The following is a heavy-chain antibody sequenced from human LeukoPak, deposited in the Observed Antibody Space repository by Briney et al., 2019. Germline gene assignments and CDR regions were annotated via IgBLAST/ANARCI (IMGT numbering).Heavy chain of an antibody. V-gene: IGHV3-23*01. J-gene: IGHJ4*02. Sequence: PGGSLRLSCAASGFRFSDYGMSWVREAPGKGLEWGSGISENGDNTYYADSVRGRFTISRDNPRDTLYLQMNSRRGEDTAVYYCVQGLYYIDYWGQGTLVTVSS. D-gene: IGHD4/OR15-4a*01. CDR2: ISENGDNT. CDR3: VQGLYYIDY. CDR1: GFRFSDYG.